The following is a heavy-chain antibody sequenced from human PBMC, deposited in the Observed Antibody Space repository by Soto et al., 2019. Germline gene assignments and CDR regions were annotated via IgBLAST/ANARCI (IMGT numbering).Heavy chain of an antibody. CDR3: ASRVPDVAYYGVFDY. CDR2: IKQDGSEK. CDR1: GLTFSWHW. J-gene: IGHJ4*02. Sequence: PGGSLRLSWAASGLTFSWHWMTWVRQAPGKGLEWVANIKQDGSEKYYVDSVKGRFTISRDNAKNSVFLQMNSLTVEGTAMYYCASRVPDVAYYGVFDYWGQGTLVTVSS. V-gene: IGHV3-7*03. D-gene: IGHD3-3*01.